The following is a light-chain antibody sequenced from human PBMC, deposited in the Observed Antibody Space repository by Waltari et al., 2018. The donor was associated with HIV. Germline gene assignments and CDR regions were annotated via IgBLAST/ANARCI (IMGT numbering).Light chain of an antibody. CDR3: QQRSIWPLIT. J-gene: IGKJ5*01. CDR2: DAS. Sequence: EIVLTQSPATLSLSPGERATLSCRASQSVSSYLAWYQQRPCQAPRLLIYDASNRATGIPARFSGSGSGTDFTLTISSLEPEDFAVYYCQQRSIWPLITFGQGTRLEIK. CDR1: QSVSSY. V-gene: IGKV3-11*01.